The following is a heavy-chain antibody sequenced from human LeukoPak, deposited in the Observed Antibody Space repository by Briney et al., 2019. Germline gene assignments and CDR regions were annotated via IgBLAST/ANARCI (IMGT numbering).Heavy chain of an antibody. CDR2: ISYDGSNK. V-gene: IGHV3-30*18. Sequence: PGRSLRLSCAASGFTFSSYGMHWVRQAPGKGLEWVAVISYDGSNKCYADSVKGRFTISRDNSKNTLYLQMNSLRAEDTAVYYCAKDPALYYYDSSGYYLDYWGQGTLVTVSS. D-gene: IGHD3-22*01. CDR1: GFTFSSYG. CDR3: AKDPALYYYDSSGYYLDY. J-gene: IGHJ4*02.